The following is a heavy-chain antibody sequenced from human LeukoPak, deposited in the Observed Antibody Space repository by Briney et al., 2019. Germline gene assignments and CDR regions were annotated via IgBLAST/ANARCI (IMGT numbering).Heavy chain of an antibody. CDR2: ISAYNGNT. V-gene: IGHV1-18*01. CDR3: ARGGPGELAPFYYYGMDV. J-gene: IGHJ6*02. Sequence: ASVKVSCKASGYTFTSYGISWVRQAPGQGLEWMGWISAYNGNTNYAQKLQGRVTMTTDTSTSTAYMELRSLRSDDTAVYYCARGGPGELAPFYYYGMDVWGQGTTVTVSS. CDR1: GYTFTSYG. D-gene: IGHD1-26*01.